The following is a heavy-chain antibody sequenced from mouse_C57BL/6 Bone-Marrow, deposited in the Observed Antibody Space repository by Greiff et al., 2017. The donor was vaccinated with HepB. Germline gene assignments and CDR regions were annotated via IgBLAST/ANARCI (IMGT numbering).Heavy chain of an antibody. CDR2: ILPGSGST. Sequence: QLKQSGAELMKPGASVKLSCKATGYTFTGYWIEWVKQRPGHGLEWIGEILPGSGSTNYNEKFKGKATFTADTSSNTAYMQLSSLTTEDSAIYYCARESLHYGSSYFDYWGQGTTLTVSS. CDR3: ARESLHYGSSYFDY. D-gene: IGHD1-1*01. CDR1: GYTFTGYW. V-gene: IGHV1-9*01. J-gene: IGHJ2*01.